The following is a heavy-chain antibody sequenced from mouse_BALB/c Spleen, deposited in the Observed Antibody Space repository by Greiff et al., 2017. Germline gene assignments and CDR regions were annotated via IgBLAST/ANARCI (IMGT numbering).Heavy chain of an antibody. V-gene: IGHV3-2*02. Sequence: DVKLVESGPGLVKPSQSLSLTCTVTGYSITSDYAWNWIRQFPGNKLEWMGYISYSGSTSYNPSLKSRISITRDTSKNQFFLQLNSVTTEDTATYYCARSNWGYFDYWGQGTTLTVSS. CDR1: GYSITSDYA. CDR3: ARSNWGYFDY. J-gene: IGHJ2*01. CDR2: ISYSGST.